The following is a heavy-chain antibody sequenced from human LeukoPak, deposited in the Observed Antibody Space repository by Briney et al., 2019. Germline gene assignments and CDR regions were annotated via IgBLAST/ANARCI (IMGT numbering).Heavy chain of an antibody. CDR1: GYSFTSYW. J-gene: IGHJ6*03. V-gene: IGHV5-51*01. D-gene: IGHD6-6*01. Sequence: GESLKISCKGSGYSFTSYWIGWVRQMPGKGLEWMGIIYPGDSDTRYSPSFQGQVTISADKSISTAYLQWSSLKASDTAMYYCARRMVIPSIAVRVWFEDYMDVWGKGTTVTVSS. CDR2: IYPGDSDT. CDR3: ARRMVIPSIAVRVWFEDYMDV.